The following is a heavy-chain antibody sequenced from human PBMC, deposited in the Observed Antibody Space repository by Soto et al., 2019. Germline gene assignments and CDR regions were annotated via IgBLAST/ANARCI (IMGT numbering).Heavy chain of an antibody. J-gene: IGHJ5*02. CDR2: IDFRGTT. CDR1: GGSISSSSYF. CDR3: SRRAPEGFDP. V-gene: IGHV4-39*02. Sequence: SETLSLTCTVSGGSISSSSYFWAWIRRPPGKGLEWIGSIDFRGTTYTNPSLESRVTISVDASKNHFSLKLDSVTAADTALYYCSRRAPEGFDPWGRGTLVTVSS.